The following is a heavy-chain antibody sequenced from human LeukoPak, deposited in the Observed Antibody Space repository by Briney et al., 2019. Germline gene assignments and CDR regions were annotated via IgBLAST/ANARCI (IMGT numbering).Heavy chain of an antibody. J-gene: IGHJ3*02. CDR2: IRYDGSNK. V-gene: IGHV3-30*02. D-gene: IGHD3-10*01. CDR1: GFTFSSYG. CDR3: AKDGLTSRGYAFDI. Sequence: GGSLRLSCAASGFTFSSYGMHWVRQAPGKGLEWVAFIRYDGSNKYYADSVKGRFTISRDNSKNTLYLQMNSLRAEDTAVYYCAKDGLTSRGYAFDIWGQGTMVTVSS.